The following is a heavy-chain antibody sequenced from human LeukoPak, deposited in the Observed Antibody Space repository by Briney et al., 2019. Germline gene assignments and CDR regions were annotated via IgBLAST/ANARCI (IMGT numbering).Heavy chain of an antibody. D-gene: IGHD5-18*01. V-gene: IGHV3-23*01. CDR1: GFTFSSYA. CDR3: ANHSDTAMVYAY. Sequence: GGSLRLSCAASGFTFSSYAMSWVRQAPGKGLEWVSGISGSGSSTYYADSVKGRVTISRDNSKNTLNLQMNSLRAEDTAVYYCANHSDTAMVYAYWGQGTLVTVSS. CDR2: ISGSGSST. J-gene: IGHJ4*02.